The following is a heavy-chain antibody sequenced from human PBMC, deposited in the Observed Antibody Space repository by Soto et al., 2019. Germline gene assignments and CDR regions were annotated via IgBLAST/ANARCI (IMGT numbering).Heavy chain of an antibody. CDR1: GGSFSGYY. CDR3: AREGVDTAMVIDY. Sequence: QVQLQQWGAGLLKPSETLSLTCAVYGGSFSGYYWSWIRQPPGKGLEWIGEINHSGSTNYNPSLKSRVTISVDTSKNQFSLKLSSVIAADTAVYYCAREGVDTAMVIDYWGQGTLVTVSS. V-gene: IGHV4-34*01. D-gene: IGHD5-18*01. J-gene: IGHJ4*02. CDR2: INHSGST.